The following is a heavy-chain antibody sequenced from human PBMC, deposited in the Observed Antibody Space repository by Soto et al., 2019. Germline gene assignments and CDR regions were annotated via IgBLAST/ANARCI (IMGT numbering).Heavy chain of an antibody. CDR3: ARDCSSTSCYSDYYGMDV. V-gene: IGHV1-18*01. CDR1: GYTFTSYG. J-gene: IGHJ6*02. D-gene: IGHD2-2*01. CDR2: ISAYNGNT. Sequence: ASVKVSCKASGYTFTSYGISWVRQAPGQGLEWMGWISAYNGNTNYAQKLQGRVTMTTDTSTSTAYMELRSLRPDDTAVYYCARDCSSTSCYSDYYGMDVWGQGTTVTVSS.